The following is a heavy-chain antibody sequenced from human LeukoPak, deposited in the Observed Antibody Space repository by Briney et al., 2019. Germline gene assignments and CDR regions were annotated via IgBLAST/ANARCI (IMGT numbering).Heavy chain of an antibody. D-gene: IGHD6-6*01. J-gene: IGHJ4*02. Sequence: SETLSLTCTVPGGSISSYYWSWIRQPPGKGLEWIGYIYYSGSTNYNPSLKSRVTISVDTSKNQFSLKLSSVTAADTAVYYCARAPSIAAMSDYWSQGTLVTVSS. CDR1: GGSISSYY. V-gene: IGHV4-59*01. CDR3: ARAPSIAAMSDY. CDR2: IYYSGST.